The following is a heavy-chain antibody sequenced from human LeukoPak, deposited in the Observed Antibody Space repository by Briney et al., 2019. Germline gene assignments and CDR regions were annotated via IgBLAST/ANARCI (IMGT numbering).Heavy chain of an antibody. CDR1: GGSFSGYY. J-gene: IGHJ5*02. V-gene: IGHV4-34*01. CDR2: INHSGST. Sequence: PSETLSLTCAVYGGSFSGYYWSWIRQPPGKGLEWIGEINHSGSTNYNPSLKSRVAISVDTSKNQFSLKLSSVTAADTAVYYCARGAAYYYGSGSYKYWFDPWGQGTLVTVSS. D-gene: IGHD3-10*01. CDR3: ARGAAYYYGSGSYKYWFDP.